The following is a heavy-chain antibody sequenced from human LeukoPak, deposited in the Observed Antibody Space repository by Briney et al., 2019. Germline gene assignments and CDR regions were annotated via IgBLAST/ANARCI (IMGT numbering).Heavy chain of an antibody. V-gene: IGHV4-34*01. CDR3: ARGYTVTTPFDY. J-gene: IGHJ4*02. CDR2: INHSGST. D-gene: IGHD4-17*01. CDR1: GGSFSGYY. Sequence: PSGTLSLTCAVYGGSFSGYYWSWIRQPPGKGLEWIGEINHSGSTNYNPSLKSRVTISVDTSKNQFSLKLSSVTAADTAVYYCARGYTVTTPFDYWGQGTLVTVSS.